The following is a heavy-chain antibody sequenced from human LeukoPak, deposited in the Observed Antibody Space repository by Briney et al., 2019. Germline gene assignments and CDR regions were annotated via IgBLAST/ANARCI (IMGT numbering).Heavy chain of an antibody. V-gene: IGHV4-39*01. D-gene: IGHD3-10*01. CDR1: VGSISSCSYY. CDR2: IYYSGST. Sequence: SETLSLTCTVSVGSISSCSYYWGWIRQPPGKGLEWIGCIYYSGSTYYNPSLKIRVTISVDTAMNQFSLKLSSVTAADTAVYYCARARILWFGATNYFDYWGKGTLVTVSS. J-gene: IGHJ4*02. CDR3: ARARILWFGATNYFDY.